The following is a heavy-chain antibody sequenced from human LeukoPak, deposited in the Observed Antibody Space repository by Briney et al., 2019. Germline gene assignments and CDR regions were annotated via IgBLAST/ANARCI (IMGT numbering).Heavy chain of an antibody. D-gene: IGHD3-22*01. Sequence: SETLSLTCTVSRGSTSTYYWGWIRQPPGKGLGWIGSIDYSGNTYYNPSLKSRVTISGDTSKNQFSLRLSSVTAADTAVYYCARVGGITMIVVLIGDAFDIWGQGTMVTVSS. CDR2: IDYSGNT. CDR1: RGSTSTYY. J-gene: IGHJ3*02. V-gene: IGHV4-39*07. CDR3: ARVGGITMIVVLIGDAFDI.